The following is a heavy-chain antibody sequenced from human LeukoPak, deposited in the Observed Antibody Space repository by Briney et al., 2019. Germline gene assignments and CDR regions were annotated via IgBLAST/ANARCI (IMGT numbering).Heavy chain of an antibody. Sequence: GGSLRLSCAASGFTFRSYEMNWVRQAPGKGLEWVSYITSSGNTIYYADSVKGRFTIYRDNAKNSLYLEMNSLRAEDTAVYYCARANYYDISGYDYWGQGTLVTVSS. CDR1: GFTFRSYE. J-gene: IGHJ4*02. CDR2: ITSSGNTI. D-gene: IGHD3-22*01. CDR3: ARANYYDISGYDY. V-gene: IGHV3-48*03.